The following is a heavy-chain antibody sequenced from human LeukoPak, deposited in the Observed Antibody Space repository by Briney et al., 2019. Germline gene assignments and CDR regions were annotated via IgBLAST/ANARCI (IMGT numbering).Heavy chain of an antibody. CDR3: ASEASSGWTSQYFQH. Sequence: GGSLRLSCAASGFSFSSYTMNWVRQAPGKGLEWVSSISSGTSYIYYADSVKGRFTISRDNAKNSLYLQMNSLRAEDTAVYYCASEASSGWTSQYFQHWGQGTLVTVSS. CDR2: ISSGTSYI. J-gene: IGHJ1*01. D-gene: IGHD6-19*01. CDR1: GFSFSSYT. V-gene: IGHV3-21*01.